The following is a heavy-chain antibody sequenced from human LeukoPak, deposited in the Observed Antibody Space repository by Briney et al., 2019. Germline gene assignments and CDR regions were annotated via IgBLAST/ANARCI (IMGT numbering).Heavy chain of an antibody. V-gene: IGHV1-2*02. Sequence: ASVKVSCKASGYTCTGNCMRWVRQAPGQGLGWRGWSNPSSGGTSYAQKFQCMVTMTSVTSNATAYMEFNRLRSDDTAVYYSARGSYDSTDFEYFHHWGQGTLVTVSS. CDR2: SNPSSGGT. J-gene: IGHJ1*01. CDR3: ARGSYDSTDFEYFHH. D-gene: IGHD3-22*01. CDR1: GYTCTGNC.